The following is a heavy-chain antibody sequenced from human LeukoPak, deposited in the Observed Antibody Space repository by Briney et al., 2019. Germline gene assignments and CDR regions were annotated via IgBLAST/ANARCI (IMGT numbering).Heavy chain of an antibody. J-gene: IGHJ6*02. CDR2: ISGSSTYI. D-gene: IGHD1-26*01. Sequence: GSPRVSCETSGFTFSGYRMNWVRQAPGKGLEWVSSISGSSTYIYYTNSVKGRFTLSRDNAKNSLVLQMNSLRAEDTGVYYCARDMGEPVYGMDVWGPGTTVTVSS. V-gene: IGHV3-21*01. CDR3: ARDMGEPVYGMDV. CDR1: GFTFSGYR.